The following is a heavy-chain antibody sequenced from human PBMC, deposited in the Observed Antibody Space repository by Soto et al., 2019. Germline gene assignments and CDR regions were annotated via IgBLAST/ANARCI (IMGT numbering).Heavy chain of an antibody. CDR2: IYHSGST. CDR3: AAGGGLPRYY. D-gene: IGHD5-12*01. V-gene: IGHV4-30-2*01. J-gene: IGHJ4*02. CDR1: GCSISSGGYS. Sequence: PLETLSLTCASSGCSISSGGYSWSWIRQPPGKGLEWIGYIYHSGSTYYNPSLKSRVTISVDRSKNQFSLKLSSVTAADTAVYYCAAGGGLPRYYWGQGTLVTVSS.